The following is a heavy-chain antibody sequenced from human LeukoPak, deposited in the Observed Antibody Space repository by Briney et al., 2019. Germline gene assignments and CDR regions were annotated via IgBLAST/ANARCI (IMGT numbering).Heavy chain of an antibody. CDR2: ISYDGSNK. D-gene: IGHD2-2*01. Sequence: GGSLRLSCAASGFTFSSYAMHWVRQAPGKGLEWVAVISYDGSNKYYADSVKGRFTISRDSSKNTLYLQMNSLRAEDTAVYYCARDRTPSSWGYCSSTSCSNWFDPWGQGTLVTVSS. CDR3: ARDRTPSSWGYCSSTSCSNWFDP. CDR1: GFTFSSYA. V-gene: IGHV3-30-3*01. J-gene: IGHJ5*02.